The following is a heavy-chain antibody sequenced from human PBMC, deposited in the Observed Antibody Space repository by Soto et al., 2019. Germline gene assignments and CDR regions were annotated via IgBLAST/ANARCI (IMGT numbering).Heavy chain of an antibody. D-gene: IGHD5-12*01. V-gene: IGHV4-30-4*01. CDR3: ARDQYTGYDFAL. Sequence: QVQLRESGPGLVKPSQTLLLTCSVSGASIAGGSYYXXWLXXXXXKGLEWIGYIPSRGRPFYHPSLASRSTISSDTSKNQLSLQLTSVTAADTAVYYCARDQYTGYDFALWGQGTLVTVSS. CDR1: GASIAGGSYY. CDR2: IPSRGRP. J-gene: IGHJ5*02.